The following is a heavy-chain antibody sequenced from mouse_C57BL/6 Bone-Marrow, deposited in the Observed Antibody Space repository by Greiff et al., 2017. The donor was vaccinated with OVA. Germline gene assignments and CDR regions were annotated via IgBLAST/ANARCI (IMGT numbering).Heavy chain of an antibody. J-gene: IGHJ2*01. CDR2: IYPGDGDT. V-gene: IGHV1-82*01. CDR3: ARDEDGGY. CDR1: GYAFSSSW. Sequence: VQGVESGPELVKPGASVKISCKASGYAFSSSWMNWVKQRPGKGLEWIGRIYPGDGDTNYNGKFKGKATLTADKSSSTAYMQLSSLTSEDSAVYFCARDEDGGYWGQGTTLTVSS. D-gene: IGHD2-3*01.